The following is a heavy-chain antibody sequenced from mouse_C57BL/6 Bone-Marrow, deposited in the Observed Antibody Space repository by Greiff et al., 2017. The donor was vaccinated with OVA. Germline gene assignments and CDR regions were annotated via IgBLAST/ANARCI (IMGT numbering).Heavy chain of an antibody. CDR3: ARRGAMDY. CDR2: IWSGGST. Sequence: VKLVESGPGLVQPSQSLSISCTASGFSLTSYGVHWVRQSPGKGLEWLGVIWSGGSTDNNDAFISRLSSSKDNTKVQVFFKMNRLQADDTAIYYCARRGAMDYWGQGTSVTVSS. V-gene: IGHV2-2*01. J-gene: IGHJ4*01. CDR1: GFSLTSYG.